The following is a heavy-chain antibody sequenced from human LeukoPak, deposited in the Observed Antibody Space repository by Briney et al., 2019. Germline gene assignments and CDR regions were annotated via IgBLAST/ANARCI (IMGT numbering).Heavy chain of an antibody. Sequence: SETLSLTCTVSGGSISSYYWSWIRQPPGKGLEWIGYIYYSGSTNYNPSLKSRVTISVDTSKNQFSLKLSSVTAADTAVYYCARQDPDFWSGYYPYLFDYWGQGTLVTVSS. V-gene: IGHV4-59*01. CDR3: ARQDPDFWSGYYPYLFDY. CDR1: GGSISSYY. D-gene: IGHD3-3*01. J-gene: IGHJ4*02. CDR2: IYYSGST.